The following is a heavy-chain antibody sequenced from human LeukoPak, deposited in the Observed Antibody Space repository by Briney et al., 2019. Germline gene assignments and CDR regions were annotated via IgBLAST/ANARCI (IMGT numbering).Heavy chain of an antibody. J-gene: IGHJ4*02. CDR1: GGSISSYY. CDR2: MFSSGST. Sequence: SETLSLTCSVSGGSISSYYWSWIRQPAGKGLEGIGRMFSSGSTNYNRSLKSRVTVSIDTSKNQFSLNLSSVTAADTAVYYCARGLEFRAAYECWGQGTLVTVSS. V-gene: IGHV4-4*07. CDR3: ARGLEFRAAYEC. D-gene: IGHD3-3*01.